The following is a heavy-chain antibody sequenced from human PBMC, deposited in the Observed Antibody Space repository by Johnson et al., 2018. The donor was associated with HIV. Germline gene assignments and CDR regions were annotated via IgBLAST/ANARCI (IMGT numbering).Heavy chain of an antibody. Sequence: VQLVESGGGLIQPGGSLRLSCAASGFTVSSNYMSWVRQAPGKGLEWVSVIYSGGSTYYADSVKGRFTISRDNSKNTLHLQMNSLRAEDTAVYYCARDNEDIVLVGAFDIWGQGTMVTVSS. J-gene: IGHJ3*02. CDR1: GFTVSSNY. D-gene: IGHD2-8*02. V-gene: IGHV3-53*01. CDR3: ARDNEDIVLVGAFDI. CDR2: IYSGGST.